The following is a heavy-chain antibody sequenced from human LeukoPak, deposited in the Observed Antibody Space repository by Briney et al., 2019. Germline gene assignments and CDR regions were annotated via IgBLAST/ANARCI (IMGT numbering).Heavy chain of an antibody. CDR3: ARDPPNSGPDAFDI. J-gene: IGHJ3*02. V-gene: IGHV3-30*02. CDR2: IRYDGSNK. Sequence: GGSLRLSCAASGFTFSSYGMHWVRQAPGKGLEWVAFIRYDGSNKYYADSVKGRFTISRDNSKNTLNLQMNSLRAEDTAVYYCARDPPNSGPDAFDIWGQGTMVTVSS. CDR1: GFTFSSYG. D-gene: IGHD1-26*01.